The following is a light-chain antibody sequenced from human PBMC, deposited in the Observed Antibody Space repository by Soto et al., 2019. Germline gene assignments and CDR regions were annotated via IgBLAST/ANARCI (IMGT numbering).Light chain of an antibody. V-gene: IGKV1-9*01. CDR2: LAS. CDR1: LVISKY. J-gene: IGKJ4*01. Sequence: IQLTQSPSSLSASVGDRVTITCRASLVISKYLAWYQQKPGTAPKLLIYLASALQGGVPSRFSGSGSGTDFSLTISSLQPEDDATYYCQFLNSFPLTFGGVTKVVI. CDR3: QFLNSFPLT.